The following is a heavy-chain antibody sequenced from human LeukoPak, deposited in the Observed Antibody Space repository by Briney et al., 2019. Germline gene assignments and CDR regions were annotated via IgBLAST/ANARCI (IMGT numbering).Heavy chain of an antibody. D-gene: IGHD6-6*01. V-gene: IGHV3-9*01. CDR2: ISWNSGTI. CDR3: ARDSSPITAALFDS. Sequence: SLRLSCAASGFTFDDHAMHWVRQAPGKGLEWVSRISWNSGTIGYADSVKGRFTISRDNAKNSLFLEMHSLRAEDTAFYFCARDSSPITAALFDSWGQGTLVIVSS. CDR1: GFTFDDHA. J-gene: IGHJ4*02.